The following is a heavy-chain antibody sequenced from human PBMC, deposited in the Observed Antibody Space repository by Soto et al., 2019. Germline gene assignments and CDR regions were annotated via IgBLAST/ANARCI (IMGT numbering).Heavy chain of an antibody. CDR1: GYTFTSFG. J-gene: IGHJ4*02. CDR2: INTYTQNT. Sequence: QVQLVQSGAELKKPGASMKVSCMASGYTFTSFGITWVRQAPGQGLEWMGWINTYTQNTKYAHNFQGRVTMTTDTSTTTSYMELRSLRSDDTAVYYCGRESSGSGWSFDFWGQGSLVTVSS. V-gene: IGHV1-18*04. CDR3: GRESSGSGWSFDF. D-gene: IGHD6-19*01.